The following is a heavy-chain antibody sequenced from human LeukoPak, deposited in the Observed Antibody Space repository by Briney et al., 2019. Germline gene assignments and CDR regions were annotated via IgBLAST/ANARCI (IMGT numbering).Heavy chain of an antibody. Sequence: KNGESLKISCKGSGYTFTSYRIGWVRQMPGKGLEWMGIIYPGDSHTRYSPSFQGQVTISADKSISTAYLQWSSLKASDTAMYYCARHWSSSSSGNYYYGMDVWGQGTTVTVSS. J-gene: IGHJ6*02. CDR1: GYTFTSYR. V-gene: IGHV5-51*01. CDR3: ARHWSSSSSGNYYYGMDV. D-gene: IGHD6-6*01. CDR2: IYPGDSHT.